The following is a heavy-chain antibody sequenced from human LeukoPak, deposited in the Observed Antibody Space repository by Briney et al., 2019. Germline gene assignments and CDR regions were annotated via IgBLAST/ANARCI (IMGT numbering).Heavy chain of an antibody. Sequence: GGSLRLSCAASGFTFSDYYMSWIRQAPGKGLEWVSYISSSGSTIYYADSVKGRFTISRDNSKNTLYLQMNSLRAEDTAVYYCAKDQFDIVVVPAATGGPFDYWGQGTLVTVSS. J-gene: IGHJ4*02. V-gene: IGHV3-11*01. CDR2: ISSSGSTI. CDR3: AKDQFDIVVVPAATGGPFDY. D-gene: IGHD2-2*01. CDR1: GFTFSDYY.